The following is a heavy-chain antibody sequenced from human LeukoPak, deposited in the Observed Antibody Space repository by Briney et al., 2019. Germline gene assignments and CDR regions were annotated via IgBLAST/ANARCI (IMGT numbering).Heavy chain of an antibody. CDR2: IKPSGGST. CDR3: ARSRQWLVRYYFDY. V-gene: IGHV1-46*03. D-gene: IGHD6-19*01. CDR1: GYTFTSYY. Sequence: GASVKVSCKASGYTFTSYYMCWVRQTPGQGLGWMGIIKPSGGSTSYAQKFQGRVTMTTDTSTSTVYMELSSMRAEDTAVYYCARSRQWLVRYYFDYWGQGTLVTVSS. J-gene: IGHJ4*02.